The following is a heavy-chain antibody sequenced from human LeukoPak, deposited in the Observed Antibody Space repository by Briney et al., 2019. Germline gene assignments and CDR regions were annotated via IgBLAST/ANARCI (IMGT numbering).Heavy chain of an antibody. CDR1: GFTFSSYE. CDR3: AKDMTTLTTFPGDY. Sequence: PGGSLRLSCAASGFTFSSYEMNWVRQAPGKGLEWVSSISSSSDYIYYADSVKGRFTISRDNSKNTLYLQMNSLRAEDTAVYYCAKDMTTLTTFPGDYWGQGTLVTVSS. CDR2: ISSSSDYI. D-gene: IGHD2/OR15-2a*01. J-gene: IGHJ4*02. V-gene: IGHV3-21*01.